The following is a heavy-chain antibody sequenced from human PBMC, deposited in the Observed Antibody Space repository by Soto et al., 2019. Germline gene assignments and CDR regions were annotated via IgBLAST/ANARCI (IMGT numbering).Heavy chain of an antibody. CDR1: GFMFSRFW. Sequence: PGGSLRLSCAASGFMFSRFWMNWVRQAPGKGLQWVASIKEDGSEKNYVASVKGRFTISRDNAKNSLYLQMNSLRAEDTALYYCAREGEMEVGATTFDSWGQGTLVTVSS. CDR2: IKEDGSEK. J-gene: IGHJ4*02. D-gene: IGHD1-26*01. V-gene: IGHV3-7*01. CDR3: AREGEMEVGATTFDS.